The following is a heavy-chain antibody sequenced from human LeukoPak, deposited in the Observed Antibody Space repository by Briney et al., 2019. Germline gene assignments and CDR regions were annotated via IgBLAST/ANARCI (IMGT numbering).Heavy chain of an antibody. CDR3: ARARYANAWYAFDI. CDR1: GXSVSSYY. V-gene: IGHV4-59*02. J-gene: IGHJ3*02. Sequence: SETLPLTCTVSGXSVSSYYWSWIRRPPGRGLEWIAYLSHSGSSDSNPSLTSRVTTLVDTSKNQFSLKLTSVTAADTAVYYCARARYANAWYAFDIWGHGTMVTVSS. CDR2: LSHSGSS. D-gene: IGHD2-2*01.